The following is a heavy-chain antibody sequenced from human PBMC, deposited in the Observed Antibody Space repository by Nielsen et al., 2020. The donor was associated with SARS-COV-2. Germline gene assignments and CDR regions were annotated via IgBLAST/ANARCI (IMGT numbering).Heavy chain of an antibody. Sequence: GSLKISCAASGFTFSSYGMHWVRQAPGKGLEWVAVIWYDGSNKYYADSVKGRFTISRDNSKNTLYLQMNSLRAEDTAVYYCAREGGRKFFDYWGQGTLVTVSS. CDR3: AREGGRKFFDY. CDR2: IWYDGSNK. D-gene: IGHD1-1*01. V-gene: IGHV3-33*01. J-gene: IGHJ4*02. CDR1: GFTFSSYG.